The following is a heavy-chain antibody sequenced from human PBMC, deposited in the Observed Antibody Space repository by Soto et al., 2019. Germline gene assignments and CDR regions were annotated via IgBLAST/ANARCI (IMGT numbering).Heavy chain of an antibody. J-gene: IGHJ4*02. CDR1: GLTLSNFE. CDR2: ISIGARSI. V-gene: IGHV3-48*03. D-gene: IGHD4-17*01. Sequence: GGSLRLSCAASGLTLSNFETDWVRQAPGKGLEWIAYISIGARSIHYADSVRGRLTISRDDAENSVFLQMDRLSAEDTAVYFCATRSSDYYFYWGQGALVTVSS. CDR3: ATRSSDYYFY.